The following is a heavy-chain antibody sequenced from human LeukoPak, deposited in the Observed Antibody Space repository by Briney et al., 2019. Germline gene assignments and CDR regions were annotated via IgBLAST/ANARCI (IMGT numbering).Heavy chain of an antibody. CDR2: IYYSGST. CDR1: GVSISSYY. Sequence: PSETLSLTCTVSGVSISSYYWSWIRQPPGKGLEWIGYIYYSGSTNYNPSLKSRLTISVDTSKNQFSLRLSSVTAADTAVYYCARHIQVVVDATVYYYGMDVWGQGTTVTVSS. CDR3: ARHIQVVVDATVYYYGMDV. V-gene: IGHV4-59*08. J-gene: IGHJ6*02. D-gene: IGHD2-15*01.